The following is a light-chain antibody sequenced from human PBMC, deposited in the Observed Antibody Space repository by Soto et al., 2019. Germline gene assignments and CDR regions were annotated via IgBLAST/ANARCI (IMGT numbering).Light chain of an antibody. J-gene: IGKJ4*01. CDR2: AAS. CDR1: QGISSY. V-gene: IGKV1-9*01. Sequence: DIQLTQSPSFLSASVGDRVTITCRASQGISSYLAWYQQKPGKAPKLLIYAASTLQSGVPSRFSGSGSGPEFPLPISSLQPADFAHYYCQQLNSFGGGIKGDIK. CDR3: QQLNS.